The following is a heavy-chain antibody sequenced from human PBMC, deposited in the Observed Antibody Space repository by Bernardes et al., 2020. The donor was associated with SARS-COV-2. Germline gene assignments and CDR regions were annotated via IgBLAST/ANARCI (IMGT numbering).Heavy chain of an antibody. CDR3: ARDEGIMVYATGSPLYDDAFDI. J-gene: IGHJ3*02. V-gene: IGHV3-74*01. CDR2: ISYDGRTI. D-gene: IGHD2-8*01. CDR1: GFSFSSYW. Sequence: GGSLRLSYAASGFSFSSYWMHWVRQVPGKGLVWVSRISYDGRTIDYADSVKGRFTISRDNAKNIVSLQMNSLRAEDTAVYYCARDEGIMVYATGSPLYDDAFDIWGQGTMVTVSS.